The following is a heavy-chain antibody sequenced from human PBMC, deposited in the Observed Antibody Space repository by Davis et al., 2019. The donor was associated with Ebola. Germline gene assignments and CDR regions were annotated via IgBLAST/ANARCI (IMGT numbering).Heavy chain of an antibody. CDR2: IKQDGSEK. V-gene: IGHV3-7*01. CDR3: ASNWGSGY. J-gene: IGHJ4*02. D-gene: IGHD7-27*01. Sequence: GESLKISCAASGFTFSNYWMNWVRQAPGKGLEWVANIKQDGSEKYYVDSVKGRFTISRDNAKNSVYLQMNSLRAEDTAVYYCASNWGSGYWGQGTLVTVSS. CDR1: GFTFSNYW.